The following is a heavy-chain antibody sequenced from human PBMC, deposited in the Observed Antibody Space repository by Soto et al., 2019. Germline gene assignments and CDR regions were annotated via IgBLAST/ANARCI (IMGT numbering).Heavy chain of an antibody. J-gene: IGHJ4*02. CDR1: GGSISSSSYY. CDR3: ARQEFDGITGDRPYFDY. V-gene: IGHV4-39*01. D-gene: IGHD7-27*01. CDR2: IYYSGST. Sequence: QLQLQESGPGLVKPSETLSLTCTVSGGSISSSSYYWGWIRQPPGKGLEWIGSIYYSGSTYYNPSLKSRVTISVDTSKNQFSLKLSSVTAADTAVYYCARQEFDGITGDRPYFDYWGQGTLVTVSS.